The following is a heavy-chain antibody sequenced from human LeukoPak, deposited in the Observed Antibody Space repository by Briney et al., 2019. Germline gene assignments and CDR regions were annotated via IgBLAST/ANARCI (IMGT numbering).Heavy chain of an antibody. CDR2: ISSNGGST. V-gene: IGHV3-64D*06. D-gene: IGHD2-2*01. Sequence: GGSLRLSCSASGFTLSRYGMHWVRQAPGKGLEYVSRISSNGGSTNYADSVKGRFTISRDNSKNTLHLQMSSLRAEDTAVYYCVKGYCSSISCSLIDYGGQGTLVTVSS. CDR1: GFTLSRYG. CDR3: VKGYCSSISCSLIDY. J-gene: IGHJ4*02.